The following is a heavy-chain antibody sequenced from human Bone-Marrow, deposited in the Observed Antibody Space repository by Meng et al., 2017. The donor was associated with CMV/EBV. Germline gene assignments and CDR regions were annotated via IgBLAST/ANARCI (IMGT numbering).Heavy chain of an antibody. D-gene: IGHD2-21*01. Sequence: GESLKISCKGSGYSFTSYWIGWVRQMPGKGLEWMGIIYPGDSDTRYSPSFQGQVTISADKSISTAYLQWTSLKASDTAMYYCARSSFVSMCGDDCARLDYWGQGTLVTVSS. CDR3: ARSSFVSMCGDDCARLDY. CDR2: IYPGDSDT. J-gene: IGHJ4*02. V-gene: IGHV5-51*01. CDR1: GYSFTSYW.